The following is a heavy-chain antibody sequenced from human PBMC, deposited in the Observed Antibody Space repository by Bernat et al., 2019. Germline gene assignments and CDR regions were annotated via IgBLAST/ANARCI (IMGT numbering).Heavy chain of an antibody. D-gene: IGHD6-13*01. CDR2: MSADGRNK. Sequence: QVQLVESGGGVVQPGRSLRLSCAASGFTLSSCGMHWVRQTPGRWLEWVAFMSADGRNKYYADSVKGRFTISSDNSKNMLYLQMDSLRVDDTALYYCAKDRLGYSPFEYWGQGTLVTVST. CDR1: GFTLSSCG. J-gene: IGHJ4*02. V-gene: IGHV3-30*18. CDR3: AKDRLGYSPFEY.